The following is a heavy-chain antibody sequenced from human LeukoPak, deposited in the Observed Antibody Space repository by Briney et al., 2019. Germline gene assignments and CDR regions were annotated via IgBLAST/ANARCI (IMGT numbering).Heavy chain of an antibody. CDR2: ISAHNGNT. CDR1: GFTFTTYG. Sequence: ASVKVSCKASGFTFTTYGITWVGQAPGHGLEWMGWISAHNGNTNYAQNLQGRVTMTTDTSTNTAYMELRSLRSDDTAVYYCARDYGDFGYYFDYWGQGTLVTVSS. V-gene: IGHV1-18*01. J-gene: IGHJ4*02. D-gene: IGHD4-17*01. CDR3: ARDYGDFGYYFDY.